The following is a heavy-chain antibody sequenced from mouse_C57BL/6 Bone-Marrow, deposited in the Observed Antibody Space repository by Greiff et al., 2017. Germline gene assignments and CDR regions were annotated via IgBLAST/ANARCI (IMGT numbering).Heavy chain of an antibody. CDR3: ARGGDSDY. Sequence: VQLQQSGAELVKPGASVKLSCTASGFNINDYYMHWVKQRTEQGLEWIGRIDPEDGETKYAAKFQGKATITADTSSNTAYLQLSSLTSEDSAVYYCARGGDSDYWGQGTTLTVSS. CDR2: IDPEDGET. CDR1: GFNINDYY. V-gene: IGHV14-2*01. J-gene: IGHJ2*01.